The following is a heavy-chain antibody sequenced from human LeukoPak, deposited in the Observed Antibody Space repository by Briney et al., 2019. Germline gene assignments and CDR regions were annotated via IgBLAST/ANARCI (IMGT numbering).Heavy chain of an antibody. CDR3: ARDDRDGYNWAWFDY. Sequence: GGSLRLSCGASGFTFSSYEVICVRQAPGKTLERVSCISRSGSTIYYADSVKGRFTISRDNAKNSLYLQMNSLRAEDTAVYYCARDDRDGYNWAWFDYWGQGTLVTVSS. J-gene: IGHJ4*02. D-gene: IGHD5-24*01. CDR1: GFTFSSYE. V-gene: IGHV3-48*03. CDR2: ISRSGSTI.